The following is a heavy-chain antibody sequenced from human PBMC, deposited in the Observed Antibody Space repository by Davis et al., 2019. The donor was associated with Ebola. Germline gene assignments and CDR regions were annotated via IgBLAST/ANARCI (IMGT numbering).Heavy chain of an antibody. D-gene: IGHD2-8*01. CDR3: ARGRVLYEPRMDV. J-gene: IGHJ6*02. CDR2: INHSGST. CDR1: GGSFSGYY. Sequence: GSLRLSCAVYGGSFSGYYWSWIRQPPGKGLEWIGEINHSGSTNYNPSLKSRVTISVDTSKNQFSLKLSSVTAADTAVYYCARGRVLYEPRMDVWGQGTTVTVSS. V-gene: IGHV4-34*01.